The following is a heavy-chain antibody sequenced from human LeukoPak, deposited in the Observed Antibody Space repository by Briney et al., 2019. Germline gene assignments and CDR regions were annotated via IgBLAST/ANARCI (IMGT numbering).Heavy chain of an antibody. D-gene: IGHD3-16*01. CDR3: ARGGGGPLVWGTLGAFDY. J-gene: IGHJ4*02. Sequence: GGSLRLSCAASGFTFSSYWMHWVRQAPGKGLVWVSRINSDGSRTTYADSVKGRFTISRDNAKNTLYLQMNSLRAEDTAVYYCARGGGGPLVWGTLGAFDYWGQGTLVTVSA. V-gene: IGHV3-74*01. CDR1: GFTFSSYW. CDR2: INSDGSRT.